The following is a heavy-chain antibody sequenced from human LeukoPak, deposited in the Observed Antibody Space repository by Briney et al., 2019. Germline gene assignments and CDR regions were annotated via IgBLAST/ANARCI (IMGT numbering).Heavy chain of an antibody. CDR2: IKTDGSDT. J-gene: IGHJ3*02. V-gene: IGHV3-74*01. CDR3: ARKAGTNAFDI. Sequence: AGGSLRLSCAGSGFTFSSYWMHWVRQPPGKGLEWVSRIKTDGSDTTYADSVKGRFTISRDNAKNTLYLQMNSLRAEDTAVYYCARKAGTNAFDIWGQGTMVTVSS. CDR1: GFTFSSYW. D-gene: IGHD6-19*01.